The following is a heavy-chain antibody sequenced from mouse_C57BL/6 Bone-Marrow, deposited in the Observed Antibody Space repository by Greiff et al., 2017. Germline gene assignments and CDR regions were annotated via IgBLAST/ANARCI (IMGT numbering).Heavy chain of an antibody. D-gene: IGHD1-1*01. CDR2: IFPGSGST. V-gene: IGHV1-75*01. CDR3: ARVEDYGSSSAWFAY. Sequence: VQLQQPGPELVKPGASVKISCKASGYTFTDYYINWVKQRPGQGLEWIGWIFPGSGSTYYNEKFKGKATLTVDKSSSTAYMLLSSLTSEDSSVYFGARVEDYGSSSAWFAYWGQGTLVTVSA. J-gene: IGHJ3*01. CDR1: GYTFTDYY.